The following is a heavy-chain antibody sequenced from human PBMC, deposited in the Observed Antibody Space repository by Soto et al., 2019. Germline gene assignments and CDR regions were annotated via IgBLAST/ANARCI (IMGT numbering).Heavy chain of an antibody. V-gene: IGHV3-33*01. J-gene: IGHJ5*02. Sequence: GGSLRLSCAASGFTFSSYGMHWVRQAPGKGLEWVAVIWYDGSNKYYADSVKGRFTISRDNSKNTLYLQMNSLRAEDTAVYYCARDAHPLVTTFNNWFDPWGQGTLVTVSS. CDR1: GFTFSSYG. D-gene: IGHD4-17*01. CDR3: ARDAHPLVTTFNNWFDP. CDR2: IWYDGSNK.